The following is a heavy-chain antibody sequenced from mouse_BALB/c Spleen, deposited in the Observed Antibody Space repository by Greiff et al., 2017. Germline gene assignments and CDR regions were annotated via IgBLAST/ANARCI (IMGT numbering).Heavy chain of an antibody. Sequence: VQLQQSGAELVKPGASVKLSCTASGFTFTDTYMHWVKQRPEQGLEWIGRIDPANGNTKYDPKFQGKATITADTSSNTAYLQLSSLTSEDTAVYFCAPYGNYFDYWGQGTTLTVSS. CDR3: APYGNYFDY. CDR2: IDPANGNT. J-gene: IGHJ2*01. D-gene: IGHD2-10*02. CDR1: GFTFTDTY. V-gene: IGHV14-3*02.